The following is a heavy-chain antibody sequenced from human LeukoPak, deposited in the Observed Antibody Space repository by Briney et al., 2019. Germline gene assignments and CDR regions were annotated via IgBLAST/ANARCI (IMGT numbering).Heavy chain of an antibody. CDR3: VRDDFGIVGFAY. Sequence: TSETLSLTCTVSGGSITGYFWSWIRQPAGKGLEWIGRFYTSENTNYNPSLKSRVTISLDTSKNQFSLKLSSVTAADTAVYYCVRDDFGIVGFAYWGQGTLVTVSS. V-gene: IGHV4-4*07. CDR1: GGSITGYF. CDR2: FYTSENT. D-gene: IGHD2/OR15-2a*01. J-gene: IGHJ4*02.